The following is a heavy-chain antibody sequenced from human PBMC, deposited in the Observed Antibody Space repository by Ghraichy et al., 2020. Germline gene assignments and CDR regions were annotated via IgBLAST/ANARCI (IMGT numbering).Heavy chain of an antibody. D-gene: IGHD5-12*01. CDR1: GFTFSRYD. CDR3: TRDGNSGNSDY. J-gene: IGHJ4*02. CDR2: ITVAGNP. V-gene: IGHV3-13*05. Sequence: GGSLRLSCAASGFTFSRYDMHWVRQAAGKGLEWVSTITVAGNPYYADSVKDRFTISRENAKNSFYVQMNNLRAEDTAVYYCTRDGNSGNSDYWGQGALVTVSS.